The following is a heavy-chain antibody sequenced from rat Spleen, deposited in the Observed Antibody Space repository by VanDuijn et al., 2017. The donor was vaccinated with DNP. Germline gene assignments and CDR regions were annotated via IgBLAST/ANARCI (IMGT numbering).Heavy chain of an antibody. CDR3: ARHRTGSWDY. CDR2: ISYEGSST. J-gene: IGHJ2*01. V-gene: IGHV5-7*01. Sequence: EVQLVESGGGLVQPGRSLKLSCAASGFTFSDYNMAWVRQAPKKGLEWVATISYEGSSTYYRDSVKGRFTISRDNAKSTLYLQINSLRSEDMATYYCARHRTGSWDYWGQGVMVTVSS. D-gene: IGHD5-1*01. CDR1: GFTFSDYN.